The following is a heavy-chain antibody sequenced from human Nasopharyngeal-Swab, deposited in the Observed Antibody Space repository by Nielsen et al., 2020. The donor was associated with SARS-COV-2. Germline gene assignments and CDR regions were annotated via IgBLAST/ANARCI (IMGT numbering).Heavy chain of an antibody. CDR3: ARGLSGIVPAPILGLGPYYYYYMDV. CDR2: IYYSGST. CDR1: GGSISSYY. J-gene: IGHJ6*03. Sequence: SETLSLTCTVSGGSISSYYWSWIRQPPGKGLEWIGYIYYSGSTNYNPSLKSRVTLSVDTSMNQVSLEVSSVTAADTAVYYCARGLSGIVPAPILGLGPYYYYYMDVWGKGTTVTVSS. V-gene: IGHV4-59*12. D-gene: IGHD2-2*01.